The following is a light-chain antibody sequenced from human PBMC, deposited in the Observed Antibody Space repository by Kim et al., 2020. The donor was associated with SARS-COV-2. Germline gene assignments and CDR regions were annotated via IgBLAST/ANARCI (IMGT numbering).Light chain of an antibody. J-gene: IGKJ1*01. CDR2: AAS. CDR1: QGIRHD. Sequence: DIQLTQSPSSLSASVGDRVTITCRASQGIRHDLGWYQQKPGKAPKRLIFAASTLQSGVPSRFNGSGSGTEFTLTISSLQAEDFATYYCLQHNSYPRTFGQGTKVDIK. V-gene: IGKV1-17*01. CDR3: LQHNSYPRT.